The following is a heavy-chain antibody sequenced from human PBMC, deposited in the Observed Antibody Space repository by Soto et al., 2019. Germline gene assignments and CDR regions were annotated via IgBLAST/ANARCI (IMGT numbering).Heavy chain of an antibody. CDR3: AKIWGGIQLWRGDYFDY. D-gene: IGHD5-18*01. V-gene: IGHV3-23*01. J-gene: IGHJ4*02. Sequence: GGSLRLSCAASGFTFTSYAMSWVRQAPGKGLEWVSAISGSGGSTYYADSVKGRFTISRDNSKNTLYLQMNSLRAEDTAVYYCAKIWGGIQLWRGDYFDYWGQGTLVTVSS. CDR2: ISGSGGST. CDR1: GFTFTSYA.